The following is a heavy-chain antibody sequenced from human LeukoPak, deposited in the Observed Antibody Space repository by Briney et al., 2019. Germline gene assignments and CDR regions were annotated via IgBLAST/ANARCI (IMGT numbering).Heavy chain of an antibody. J-gene: IGHJ4*02. V-gene: IGHV3-48*03. CDR3: ARGPPNYYESSGYLYL. D-gene: IGHD3-22*01. CDR2: ITRSGGDK. CDR1: GLTFSNYE. Sequence: GGSLRLSCAASGLTFSNYELNSVRQAPGKGLEWLSYITRSGGDKYYADSVKGRFVIARDNAKNLLYLQMNSLRAVDTAVYYCARGPPNYYESSGYLYLWGQGTLVTVST.